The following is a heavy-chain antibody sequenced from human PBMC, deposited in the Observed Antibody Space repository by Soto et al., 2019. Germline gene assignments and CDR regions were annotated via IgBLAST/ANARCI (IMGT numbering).Heavy chain of an antibody. Sequence: QEQLVQSGAEVKKSGSSVKVSCKDTGGLFSSYAVSWVRQAPGQGLEWMGGTIPVFDTVYYAQKFQGRVKITAGESTNTAYMELSSLRSKDTAMYYCARGGSGYVWFNEFWGQGTLVTVSS. CDR2: TIPVFDTV. J-gene: IGHJ4*02. CDR1: GGLFSSYA. CDR3: ARGGSGYVWFNEF. V-gene: IGHV1-69*01. D-gene: IGHD3-22*01.